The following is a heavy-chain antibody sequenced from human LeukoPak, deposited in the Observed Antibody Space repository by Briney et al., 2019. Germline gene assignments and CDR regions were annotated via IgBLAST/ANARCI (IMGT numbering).Heavy chain of an antibody. Sequence: SETLSLTCAVYGGSFSGYYWSWIRQAPGKGLEWIGEINHSGSTNYNPSLKSRVTISVDTSKNQFSLKLSSVTAADTAVYYCARGYSSGWYVTILDYWGQGTLVTVSS. CDR3: ARGYSSGWYVTILDY. J-gene: IGHJ4*02. CDR1: GGSFSGYY. V-gene: IGHV4-34*01. CDR2: INHSGST. D-gene: IGHD6-19*01.